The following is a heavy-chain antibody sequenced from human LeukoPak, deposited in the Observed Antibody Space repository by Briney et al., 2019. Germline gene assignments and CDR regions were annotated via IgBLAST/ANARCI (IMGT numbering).Heavy chain of an antibody. CDR1: EFRFSDYW. D-gene: IGHD4-17*01. CDR2: IRKDGWKK. J-gene: IGHJ4*02. CDR3: ARGPDYGARSDYLDY. V-gene: IGHV3-7*01. Sequence: GGSLRLSCAASEFRFSDYWMTWVRQAPWKGLEWVADIRKDGWKKNQVDSVKGRFTISRDNAKNLLYLQMTSLRAEDTAVYYCARGPDYGARSDYLDYWGQGTLVTVSS.